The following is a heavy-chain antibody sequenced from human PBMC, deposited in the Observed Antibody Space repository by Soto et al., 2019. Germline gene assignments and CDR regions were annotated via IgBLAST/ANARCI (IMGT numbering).Heavy chain of an antibody. CDR1: EFTFSSYA. D-gene: IGHD2-15*01. V-gene: IGHV3-30*04. Sequence: GGSLRLSCAASEFTFSSYAMHWVRQAPGKGLEGVAVISYDGKNKYYADSVKGRFNISRDNSKNTLYLEMNSLRVEDTAVYHCVRDTAYCSGGTCYSSHDMDVWGQGTTVTVSS. J-gene: IGHJ6*02. CDR3: VRDTAYCSGGTCYSSHDMDV. CDR2: ISYDGKNK.